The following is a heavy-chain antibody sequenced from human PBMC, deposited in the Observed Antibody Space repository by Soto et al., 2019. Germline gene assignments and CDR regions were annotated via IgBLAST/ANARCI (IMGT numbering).Heavy chain of an antibody. J-gene: IGHJ1*01. V-gene: IGHV3-48*02. CDR3: ARDPDYYDSSGYYPEYFQH. Sequence: EVQLVESGGGLVQPGGSLRLSCAASGFTFSSYSMNWVRQAPGKGLEWVSYISSSSSTIYYADSVKGRFTISRDNAKKPLHXQMNSLRDEDTAVYYCARDPDYYDSSGYYPEYFQHWGQGTLVTVSS. CDR2: ISSSSSTI. D-gene: IGHD3-22*01. CDR1: GFTFSSYS.